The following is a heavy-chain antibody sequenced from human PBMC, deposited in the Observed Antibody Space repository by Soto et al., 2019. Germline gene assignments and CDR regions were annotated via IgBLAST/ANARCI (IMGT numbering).Heavy chain of an antibody. CDR1: GGTFRNSA. CDR3: ARDNDRPQLGGNYYYILDV. J-gene: IGHJ6*02. Sequence: QVQLEQSGAEVKKPGSSVKVSCKASGGTFRNSAISWVRQAPGQGLEWMGGIMPIFRTPDYAQKFQGRVTITADESTSTAYMELSGLRSDDTAVYFCARDNDRPQLGGNYYYILDVWGHGTTVTGSS. D-gene: IGHD1-1*01. V-gene: IGHV1-69*12. CDR2: IMPIFRTP.